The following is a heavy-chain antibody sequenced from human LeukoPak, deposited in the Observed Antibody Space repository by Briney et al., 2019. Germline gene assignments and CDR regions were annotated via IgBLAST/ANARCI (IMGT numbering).Heavy chain of an antibody. CDR3: ARSWGGGSETGGRGGTHHFDY. V-gene: IGHV4-59*12. CDR2: IDYSAST. Sequence: SETLSLTCTVSGGSISSYYWSWMRQPPGKGLEWIAYIDYSASTNYNPSLKSRVTISVDTSKNQFSLKLSSVTAADTAVYYCARSWGGGSETGGRGGTHHFDYWGQGTLVTVSS. D-gene: IGHD1-1*01. J-gene: IGHJ4*02. CDR1: GGSISSYY.